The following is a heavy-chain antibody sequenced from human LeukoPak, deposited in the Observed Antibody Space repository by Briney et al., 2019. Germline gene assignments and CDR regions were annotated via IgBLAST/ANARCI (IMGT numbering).Heavy chain of an antibody. CDR1: GFTFSSYG. CDR2: ISGSGGST. Sequence: GGSLRLSCAASGFTFSSYGTSWVRQAPGKGLEWVSAISGSGGSTYYADSVKGRFTISRDNSKNTLYLQMNSLRAEDTAVYYCAKEPGYCSSTSCQRVNDYWGQGTLVTVSS. CDR3: AKEPGYCSSTSCQRVNDY. D-gene: IGHD2-2*01. V-gene: IGHV3-23*01. J-gene: IGHJ4*02.